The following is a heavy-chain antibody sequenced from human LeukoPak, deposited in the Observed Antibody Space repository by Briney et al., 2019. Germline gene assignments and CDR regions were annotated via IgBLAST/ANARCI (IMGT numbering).Heavy chain of an antibody. CDR2: ISGSGGST. CDR1: GFTFSSYA. V-gene: IGHV3-23*01. J-gene: IGHJ4*02. D-gene: IGHD2-21*01. CDR3: AKDLHIVVVIANFGY. Sequence: GGSLRLSCAASGFTFSSYAMSWVRQAPGKGLEWVSAISGSGGSTYYADSVKGRFTISRDNSKNTLYLQMNSLRAEDTAVYYCAKDLHIVVVIANFGYWGQGTLVTVSS.